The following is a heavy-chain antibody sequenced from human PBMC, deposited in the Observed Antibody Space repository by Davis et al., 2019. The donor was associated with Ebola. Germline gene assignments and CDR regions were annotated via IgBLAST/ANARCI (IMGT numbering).Heavy chain of an antibody. V-gene: IGHV3-74*01. CDR3: ANTHCSGGSCHGMDV. J-gene: IGHJ6*02. CDR2: INSDGSST. D-gene: IGHD2-15*01. Sequence: HTGGSLRLSCAASGFTFSSYWMHWVRQAPGKGLVWVSRINSDGSSTSYADSVKGRFTISRDNAKNTLYLQMNSLRAEDTAVYYCANTHCSGGSCHGMDVWGQGTTVTVSS. CDR1: GFTFSSYW.